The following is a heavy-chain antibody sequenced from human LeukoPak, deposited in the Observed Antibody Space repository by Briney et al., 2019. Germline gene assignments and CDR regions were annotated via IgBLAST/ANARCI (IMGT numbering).Heavy chain of an antibody. D-gene: IGHD6-19*01. CDR3: ARDWLQGSSGWY. CDR2: ISSSSSYI. Sequence: GESLKISCAASGFTFSSYSMNWVRQAPGKGLEWVSSISSSSSYIYYADSVKGRFTISRDNAKNSLYLQMNSLRAEDTAVYYCARDWLQGSSGWYWGQGTLVTVSS. J-gene: IGHJ4*02. V-gene: IGHV3-21*01. CDR1: GFTFSSYS.